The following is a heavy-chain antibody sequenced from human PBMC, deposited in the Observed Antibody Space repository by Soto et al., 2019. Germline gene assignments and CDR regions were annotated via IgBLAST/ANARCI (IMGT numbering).Heavy chain of an antibody. CDR2: MYYSGST. CDR1: GGSISSSSYY. Sequence: SETLSLTCSVSGGSISSSSYYWGWIRQPPGKGLEWIGSMYYSGSTYYNPSLKSRVTISVDTSKNQFSLKLSSVTAADTAVYYCAVSVEYCSGGSCYSSTNLSFDYWGQGTLVTVSS. D-gene: IGHD2-15*01. J-gene: IGHJ4*02. CDR3: AVSVEYCSGGSCYSSTNLSFDY. V-gene: IGHV4-39*07.